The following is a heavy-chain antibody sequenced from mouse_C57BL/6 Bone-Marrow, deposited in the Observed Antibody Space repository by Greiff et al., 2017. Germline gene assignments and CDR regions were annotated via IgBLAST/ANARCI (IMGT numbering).Heavy chain of an antibody. J-gene: IGHJ2*01. CDR2: FHPYNDDT. D-gene: IGHD5-1*01. Sequence: VQLQQSGAELVKPGASVKMSCKASGYTFTTYPLEWMKQNHGKNLLWIGNFHPYNDDTKYNEKFKGKATLTVEKSSNTVYLELSRLTSDDSAVYYCARSSTFFYYCDYWGQGTTLTVSA. CDR3: ARSSTFFYYCDY. V-gene: IGHV1-47*01. CDR1: GYTFTTYP.